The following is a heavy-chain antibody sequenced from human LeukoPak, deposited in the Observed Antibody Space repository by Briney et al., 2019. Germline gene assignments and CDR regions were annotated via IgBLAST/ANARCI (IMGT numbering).Heavy chain of an antibody. J-gene: IGHJ3*02. V-gene: IGHV3-30*02. CDR1: GFTFSSYG. CDR3: ANSFMDSMGNAFDI. D-gene: IGHD1-26*01. CDR2: IRYDGSNK. Sequence: PGRSLRLSCAASGFTFSSYGMHWVRQAPGKGLQWVAFIRYDGSNKYYADSVKGRFTISRDNSKNTLSLQMNSLTAEDTAVYYCANSFMDSMGNAFDIWGQGTKVTVSS.